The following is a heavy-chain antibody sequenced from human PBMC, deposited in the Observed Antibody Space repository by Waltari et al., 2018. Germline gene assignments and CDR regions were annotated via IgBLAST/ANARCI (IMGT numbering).Heavy chain of an antibody. V-gene: IGHV3-7*04. Sequence: EVRLVESGGDLVQPGGSLRRSCAASGFTFSLFWITWLRQVPGKGLEWVANINDDGSAEFYVDSVRGRFSISRDRDKNTLSLQMNSLEVDDTAIYYCVRGSRGWSGIDYWGQGALVIVSS. D-gene: IGHD6-19*01. CDR1: GFTFSLFW. CDR2: INDDGSAE. CDR3: VRGSRGWSGIDY. J-gene: IGHJ4*02.